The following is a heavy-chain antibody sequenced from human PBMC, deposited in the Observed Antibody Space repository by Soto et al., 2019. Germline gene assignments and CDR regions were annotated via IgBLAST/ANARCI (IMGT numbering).Heavy chain of an antibody. J-gene: IGHJ4*02. D-gene: IGHD3-3*01. Sequence: QLQLQESGSGLVKPSQTLSLTCAVSGGSISSGGYSWSWIRQPPGKGLEWIGYIYHSGSTYYNPSLKSRGTISVARSKNQFSLKMSSGTAADTAVYYCASGAIFGVVPLDYWGQGTLVTVS. CDR1: GGSISSGGYS. V-gene: IGHV4-30-2*01. CDR3: ASGAIFGVVPLDY. CDR2: IYHSGST.